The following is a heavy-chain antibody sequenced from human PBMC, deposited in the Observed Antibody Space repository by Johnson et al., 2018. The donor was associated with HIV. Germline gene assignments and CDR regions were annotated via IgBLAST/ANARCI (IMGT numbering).Heavy chain of an antibody. V-gene: IGHV3-74*01. CDR2: INSDGSST. J-gene: IGHJ3*02. CDR3: ARDRGGYYYDSSGLDAFDI. Sequence: VHLVESGGGVVQPGRSLRLSCAASGFTFSSYAMHWVRQAPGKGLVWVSRINSDGSSTSYADSVKGRFTISRDNSKNTLYLQMNSLRAEDTAVYYCARDRGGYYYDSSGLDAFDIWGQGTMVTVSS. CDR1: GFTFSSYA. D-gene: IGHD3-22*01.